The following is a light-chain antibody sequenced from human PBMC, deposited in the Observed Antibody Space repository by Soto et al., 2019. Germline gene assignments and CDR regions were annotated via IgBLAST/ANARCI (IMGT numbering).Light chain of an antibody. V-gene: IGKV1-39*01. CDR2: AAS. J-gene: IGKJ5*01. CDR3: QQTYITLIT. Sequence: IQLTQSPSTLSASVGDRVTITCRASQSITTWLAWYQQKPGKAPKLLIYAASTLHIGVPSRFTGSGSGTDFTLTISSVQPEDFATYYCQQTYITLITFGQGTRLEIK. CDR1: QSITTW.